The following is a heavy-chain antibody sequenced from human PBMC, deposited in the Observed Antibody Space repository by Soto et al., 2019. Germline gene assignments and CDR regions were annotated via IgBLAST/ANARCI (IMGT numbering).Heavy chain of an antibody. CDR1: GGSISSGGHY. J-gene: IGHJ4*02. D-gene: IGHD3-22*01. Sequence: SETLSLTCTVSGGSISSGGHYWIWIRHRPGKGLECIGYISYIGTTYYDPSLKSRVIISVDTSKNQFSLTLNSVTAADTAVYFCARFDYYDSSGYLDFGPKWGQGTLVTVS. CDR3: ARFDYYDSSGYLDFGPK. V-gene: IGHV4-31*03. CDR2: ISYIGTT.